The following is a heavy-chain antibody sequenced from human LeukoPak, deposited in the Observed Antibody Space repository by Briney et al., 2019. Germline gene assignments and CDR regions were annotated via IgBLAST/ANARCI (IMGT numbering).Heavy chain of an antibody. Sequence: GGSLRLSCAASGFTFSVYYMSWIRQAPGKGLEWVSYISSSGSTIYYADSVKGRFTISRDNAKNSLYLQMNSLRAEDTAVYYCARERIGGEVNSAPGHYFDYWGQGTLVTVSS. CDR2: ISSSGSTI. CDR3: ARERIGGEVNSAPGHYFDY. J-gene: IGHJ4*02. D-gene: IGHD1-26*01. V-gene: IGHV3-11*01. CDR1: GFTFSVYY.